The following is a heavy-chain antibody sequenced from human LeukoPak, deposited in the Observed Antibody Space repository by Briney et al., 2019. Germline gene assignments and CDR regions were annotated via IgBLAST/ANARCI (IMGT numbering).Heavy chain of an antibody. CDR2: ISSSSSYI. V-gene: IGHV3-21*04. Sequence: KAGGSLRLSCAASRFTFSSYSMNWVRQAPGKGLEWVSSISSSSSYIYYADSVKGRFTISRDNSKSTLSLQMNSLRAEDTSIYYCARGVGYYGDDCYQDAFDIWGQGTMVTVSS. D-gene: IGHD2-21*02. J-gene: IGHJ3*02. CDR3: ARGVGYYGDDCYQDAFDI. CDR1: RFTFSSYS.